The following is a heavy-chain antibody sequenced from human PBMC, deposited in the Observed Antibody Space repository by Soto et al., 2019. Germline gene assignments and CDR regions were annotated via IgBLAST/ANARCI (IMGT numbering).Heavy chain of an antibody. V-gene: IGHV4-4*07. CDR1: GGSISSYY. CDR3: AREPVVVVPADYDAFDI. Sequence: QVQLQESGPGLVKPSETLSLTCTVSGGSISSYYWSWIRQPAGKGLEWIGRIYTSGSTNYNPSLKSRVTMSVETSKNQFSLKLSSVTDADTAVYYCAREPVVVVPADYDAFDIWGQGTMVTVSS. D-gene: IGHD2-2*01. CDR2: IYTSGST. J-gene: IGHJ3*02.